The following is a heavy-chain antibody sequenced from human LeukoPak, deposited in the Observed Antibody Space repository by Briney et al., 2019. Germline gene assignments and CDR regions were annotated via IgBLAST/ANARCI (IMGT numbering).Heavy chain of an antibody. D-gene: IGHD1-26*01. CDR1: GFTFSSYS. Sequence: GGSLRLSCAASGFTFSSYSMNWVRQAPGKGLEWVSYISSSGSTIYYADSVKGRFTISRDSAMNSLYLQMSSLRDDDTAVYYCTPHRDGSYLFDYWGQGTLVTVST. J-gene: IGHJ4*02. CDR2: ISSSGSTI. V-gene: IGHV3-48*02. CDR3: TPHRDGSYLFDY.